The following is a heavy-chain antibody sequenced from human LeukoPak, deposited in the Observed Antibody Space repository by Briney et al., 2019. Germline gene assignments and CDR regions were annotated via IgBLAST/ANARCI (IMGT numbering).Heavy chain of an antibody. V-gene: IGHV3-30*04. Sequence: PGRSLRLSCAASGFTFSSYAMHWVRQAPGKGLEWVAVISYDGSNKYYADSVKGRFTISRDNSKNTLYLQMNSLRAEDTAVYYCARHRDYGSGSKDYWGQGTLVTVSS. CDR3: ARHRDYGSGSKDY. CDR1: GFTFSSYA. D-gene: IGHD3-10*01. CDR2: ISYDGSNK. J-gene: IGHJ4*02.